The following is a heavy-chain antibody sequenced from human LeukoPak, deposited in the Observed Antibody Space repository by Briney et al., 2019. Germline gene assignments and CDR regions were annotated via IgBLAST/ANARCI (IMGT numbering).Heavy chain of an antibody. Sequence: SVKVSCKASGGTFSSYAISWVRQAPGQGLEWMGGIIPIFGTANYAQKFQGRATITTDESTSTAYMELSSLRSEDTAVYYCARHLGWDYYYMDVWGKGTTVTVSS. CDR3: ARHLGWDYYYMDV. CDR1: GGTFSSYA. J-gene: IGHJ6*03. D-gene: IGHD6-19*01. V-gene: IGHV1-69*05. CDR2: IIPIFGTA.